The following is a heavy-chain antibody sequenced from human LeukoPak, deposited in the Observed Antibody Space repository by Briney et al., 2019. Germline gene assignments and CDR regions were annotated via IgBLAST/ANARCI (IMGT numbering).Heavy chain of an antibody. V-gene: IGHV6-1*01. Sequence: SQTLSLTCAISGDSVSSNSAAWNWLRQSPSRGREWLGRTYFRSKWYNDYAVSVKSRITINPHTSKNQFSLQLHSVTPADTAVYYCARDRPIYDFWSGTGYGAFDIWGQGTMVTVSS. CDR3: ARDRPIYDFWSGTGYGAFDI. D-gene: IGHD3-3*01. CDR1: GDSVSSNSAA. J-gene: IGHJ3*02. CDR2: TYFRSKWYN.